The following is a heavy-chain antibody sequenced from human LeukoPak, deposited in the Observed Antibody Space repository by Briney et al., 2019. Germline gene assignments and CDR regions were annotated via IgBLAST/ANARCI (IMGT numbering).Heavy chain of an antibody. CDR3: ARSSWYPFNWVDP. V-gene: IGHV4-34*01. CDR1: GGSFRGYY. Sequence: KPSETLSLTCAVYGGSFRGYYWSWIRQPPGKGLEWIGEINHSGSTNYNPSLKSRVTISVDTSKNQFSLKLSSVTAADTAVYYCARSSWYPFNWVDPWGQGNLVTVSS. D-gene: IGHD6-13*01. J-gene: IGHJ5*02. CDR2: INHSGST.